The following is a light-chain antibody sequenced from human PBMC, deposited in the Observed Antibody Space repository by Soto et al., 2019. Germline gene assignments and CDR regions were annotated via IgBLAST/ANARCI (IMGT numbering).Light chain of an antibody. J-gene: IGKJ1*01. CDR3: EQAYNTPRT. CDR1: QTIKNY. V-gene: IGKV1-39*01. Sequence: DIQMTQSPSSLSASVGDRVTIACRASQTIKNYLNWFQQKPGQAPKVLIYAASSLQSGVPPRFSGSGSGTDFTLTISSLQPEDFATYYCEQAYNTPRTFGQGTKVDIK. CDR2: AAS.